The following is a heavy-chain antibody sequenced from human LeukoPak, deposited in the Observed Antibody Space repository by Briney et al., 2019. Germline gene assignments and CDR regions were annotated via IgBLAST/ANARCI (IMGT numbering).Heavy chain of an antibody. CDR2: ISSSGSTI. CDR3: ARGTIFGVVNNWFDP. CDR1: GFTFSDYY. V-gene: IGHV3-11*04. Sequence: SGGSLRLSCAASGFTFSDYYVSWIRQAPGKGLEWVSYISSSGSTIYYADSVKGRFTISRDNAKNSLYLQMNSLRAEDTAVYYCARGTIFGVVNNWFDPWGQGTLVTVSS. J-gene: IGHJ5*02. D-gene: IGHD3-3*01.